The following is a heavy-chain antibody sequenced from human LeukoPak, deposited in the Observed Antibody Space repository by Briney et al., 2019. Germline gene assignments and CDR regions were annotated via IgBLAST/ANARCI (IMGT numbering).Heavy chain of an antibody. CDR2: IGISSGNT. CDR3: AKARGYSGYETIDY. D-gene: IGHD5-12*01. Sequence: GGSLRLSCTASGFPFSDYSMNWVRQAPGKGLEWISYIGISSGNTKYADSVKGRFTISADNARNSLYLQMNSLRAEDTALYYCAKARGYSGYETIDYWGQGTLVTVSS. V-gene: IGHV3-48*04. J-gene: IGHJ4*02. CDR1: GFPFSDYS.